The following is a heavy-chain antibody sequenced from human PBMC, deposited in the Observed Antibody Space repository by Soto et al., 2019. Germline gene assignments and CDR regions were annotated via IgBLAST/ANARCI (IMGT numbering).Heavy chain of an antibody. V-gene: IGHV3-11*01. CDR3: ARDLGYYESSGYFDY. CDR2: IGSSDNII. D-gene: IGHD3-22*01. Sequence: GGSLRLSCAASGFPFSDYYMSWIRQAPGKGLEWVSYIGSSDNIIYYADSVKGRFIISRDNAKNSLYLQMNSLRAEDTAVYYCARDLGYYESSGYFDYWGQGTLVTVSS. J-gene: IGHJ4*02. CDR1: GFPFSDYY.